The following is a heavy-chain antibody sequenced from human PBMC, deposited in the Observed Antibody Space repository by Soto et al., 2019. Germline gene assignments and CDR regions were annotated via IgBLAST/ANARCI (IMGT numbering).Heavy chain of an antibody. CDR3: LQSRDGYNTFDY. D-gene: IGHD5-12*01. Sequence: QVQLVQSGAEVKKPGSSVKVSCKASGGTFSSYAISWVRQAPGQGLEWMGGIIPIFGTANYAQKFQGRVRITADESTSTAYMELSSLRSEDTAVYYCLQSRDGYNTFDYWGQGALVTVSS. CDR1: GGTFSSYA. J-gene: IGHJ4*02. V-gene: IGHV1-69*01. CDR2: IIPIFGTA.